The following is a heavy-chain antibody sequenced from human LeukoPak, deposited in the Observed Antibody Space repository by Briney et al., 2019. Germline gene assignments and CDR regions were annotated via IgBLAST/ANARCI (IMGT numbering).Heavy chain of an antibody. Sequence: GASVKVSCKASGYTFTSYGISWVRQAPGQGLEWMGWISAYNGNTNYAQKLQGRVTMTTDTSTSTAYMELRSLRCDDTAVYYCARDLLYCSGGSCYSLDAFDIWGQGTMVTVSS. D-gene: IGHD2-15*01. J-gene: IGHJ3*02. CDR1: GYTFTSYG. CDR3: ARDLLYCSGGSCYSLDAFDI. CDR2: ISAYNGNT. V-gene: IGHV1-18*04.